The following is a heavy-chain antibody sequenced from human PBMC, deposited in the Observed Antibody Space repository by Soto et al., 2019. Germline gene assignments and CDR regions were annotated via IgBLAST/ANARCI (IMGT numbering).Heavy chain of an antibody. D-gene: IGHD5-18*01. J-gene: IGHJ4*02. CDR3: ARGGRGYSSAPRYYFDY. V-gene: IGHV1-69*01. CDR2: IIPIFATV. CDR1: GGSFSSNP. Sequence: QVQLVQSGSEVKKPGSSVKVSCKASGGSFSSNPISWVRQAPGQGLEWMAGIIPIFATVQYAQKFQGRVTITADEATRTAYMELTSLRSEDTAVYFCARGGRGYSSAPRYYFDYWGQGTLVTVSS.